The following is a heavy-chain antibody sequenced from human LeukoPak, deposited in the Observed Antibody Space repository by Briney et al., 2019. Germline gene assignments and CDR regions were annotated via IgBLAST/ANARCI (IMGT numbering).Heavy chain of an antibody. CDR3: AREMGWNYGDY. CDR1: GFTFSTTW. CDR2: MNSDASTT. D-gene: IGHD1-7*01. Sequence: GGSLRLSCAASGFTFSTTWMHWVRQTPGKGLVWVSRMNSDASTTNYADSVKGRFTVSRDNAKNTLFLQMNSLRAEDTAVYYCAREMGWNYGDYWGQGTLVTVSS. J-gene: IGHJ4*02. V-gene: IGHV3-74*01.